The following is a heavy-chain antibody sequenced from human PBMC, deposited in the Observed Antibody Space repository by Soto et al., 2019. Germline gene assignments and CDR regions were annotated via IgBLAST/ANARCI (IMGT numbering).Heavy chain of an antibody. J-gene: IGHJ4*02. CDR2: INHSGST. CDR1: GGSFSGYY. CDR3: ARGPYCSSTSCPYYFDY. V-gene: IGHV4-34*01. D-gene: IGHD2-2*01. Sequence: QVQLQQWGAGLLKPSETLSLTCAVYGGSFSGYYWSWIRQPPGKGLEWIGEINHSGSTNYNPSLKSRVTISVDTSKNHFSLKLSSVTAADTAVYYCARGPYCSSTSCPYYFDYWGQGTLVTVSS.